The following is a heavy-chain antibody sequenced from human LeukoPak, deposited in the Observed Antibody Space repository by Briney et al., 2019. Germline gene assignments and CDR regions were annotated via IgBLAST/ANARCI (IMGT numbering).Heavy chain of an antibody. J-gene: IGHJ6*02. CDR1: GFTFSSYA. D-gene: IGHD2-2*01. CDR3: ARDGGVVPAAMLGYYYYGMDV. V-gene: IGHV3-30-3*01. Sequence: GGSLRLSCAASGFTFSSYAMHWVRQAPGKGLEWVAVISYDGSNKYYADSVKGRFTISRDNSKNTLYLQMNSLGAEDTAVYYCARDGGVVPAAMLGYYYYGMDVWGQGTTVTVSS. CDR2: ISYDGSNK.